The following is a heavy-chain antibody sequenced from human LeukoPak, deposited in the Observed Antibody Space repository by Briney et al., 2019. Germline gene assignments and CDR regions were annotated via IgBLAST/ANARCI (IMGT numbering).Heavy chain of an antibody. J-gene: IGHJ4*02. CDR3: AREVCSGGSCYFDY. CDR1: GFTVSSNY. V-gene: IGHV3-53*01. Sequence: GGSLRLSCAASGFTVSSNYMSWVRQAPGKGLEGGSVIYSGGSTYYADSVKGRFTISRDNYKKTLYLQMNSLRAEETAVYYCAREVCSGGSCYFDYWGQGTLVTVSS. CDR2: IYSGGST. D-gene: IGHD2-15*01.